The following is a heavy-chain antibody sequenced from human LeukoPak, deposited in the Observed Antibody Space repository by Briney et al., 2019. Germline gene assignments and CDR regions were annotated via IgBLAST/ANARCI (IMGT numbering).Heavy chain of an antibody. CDR2: IIPIFGTA. CDR1: GGTFSSYA. D-gene: IGHD5-18*01. V-gene: IGHV1-69*06. J-gene: IGHJ4*02. Sequence: AASVKVSCKASGGTFSSYAISWVRQAPGQGLEWMGGIIPIFGTANYAQKFQGRVTITADKSTGTAYMELSSLRSEDTAVYYCARQGVDTAMVYDYWGQGTLVTVSS. CDR3: ARQGVDTAMVYDY.